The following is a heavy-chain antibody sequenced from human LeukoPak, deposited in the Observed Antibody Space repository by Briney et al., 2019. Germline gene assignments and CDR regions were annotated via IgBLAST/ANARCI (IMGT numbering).Heavy chain of an antibody. CDR3: ARSTGIAAPFDY. D-gene: IGHD6-13*01. Sequence: GGSLRLSCAASGFTFSNYWMSWVRQTPGKGLEWVANIKEDGSDKYYVDSLKGRFTISRDNAKNSLYLQMNSLRAEDTAVYYCARSTGIAAPFDYWGQGTLVTVSS. CDR1: GFTFSNYW. V-gene: IGHV3-7*01. CDR2: IKEDGSDK. J-gene: IGHJ4*02.